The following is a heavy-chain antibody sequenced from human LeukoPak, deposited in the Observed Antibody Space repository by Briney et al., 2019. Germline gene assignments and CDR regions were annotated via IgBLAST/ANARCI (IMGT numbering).Heavy chain of an antibody. Sequence: GASVKVSCKASGGTFSSYAISWVRQAPGQGLEWMGRIIPILGIANYAQKFQGRVTITADKSTSTAYMELSSLRSEDTAVYYCARSTSYYYDSSGYSSPFDYWGQGTLVTVSS. D-gene: IGHD3-22*01. J-gene: IGHJ4*02. CDR1: GGTFSSYA. V-gene: IGHV1-69*04. CDR2: IIPILGIA. CDR3: ARSTSYYYDSSGYSSPFDY.